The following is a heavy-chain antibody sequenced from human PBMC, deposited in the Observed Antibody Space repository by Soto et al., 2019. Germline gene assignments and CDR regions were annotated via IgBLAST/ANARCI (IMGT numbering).Heavy chain of an antibody. CDR2: ISGSGGST. CDR3: AKDWEARDLSSGWFYYYYYYMDV. CDR1: GFTFSSYA. D-gene: IGHD6-19*01. Sequence: GGSLRLSCAASGFTFSSYAMSWVRQAPGKGLEWVSAISGSGGSTYYADSVKGRFTISRDNSKNTLYLQMNSLRAEDTALYYCAKDWEARDLSSGWFYYYYYYMDVWGKGTTVTVSS. J-gene: IGHJ6*03. V-gene: IGHV3-23*01.